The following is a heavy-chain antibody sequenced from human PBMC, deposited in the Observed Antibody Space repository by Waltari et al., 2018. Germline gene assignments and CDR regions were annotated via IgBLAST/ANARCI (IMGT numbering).Heavy chain of an antibody. Sequence: VQLLESGCGLVRPGESLRLSCAASGFIFSCSALSWLRQAPGKGLEWVSAISGSGGSTYYADSVKGRFTISRDNAKNTLYLQMNSLRAEDTAVYYCARVWLGATTQPFDYWGQGTLVTVSS. J-gene: IGHJ4*02. V-gene: IGHV3-23*01. CDR1: GFIFSCSA. D-gene: IGHD1-26*01. CDR3: ARVWLGATTQPFDY. CDR2: ISGSGGST.